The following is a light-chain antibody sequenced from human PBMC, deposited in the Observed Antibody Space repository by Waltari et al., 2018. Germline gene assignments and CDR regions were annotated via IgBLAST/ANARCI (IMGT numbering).Light chain of an antibody. CDR2: DAS. Sequence: EIVLTQSPATLSLSPGESATLSCRASESVSSYLAWYQQKPGQAPRLLIYDASNRATGIPARFSGSWSGTDFTLTISSLEPEDFAVYYCQQRSNWPPLFGQGTRLEIK. CDR3: QQRSNWPPL. V-gene: IGKV3-11*01. J-gene: IGKJ5*01. CDR1: ESVSSY.